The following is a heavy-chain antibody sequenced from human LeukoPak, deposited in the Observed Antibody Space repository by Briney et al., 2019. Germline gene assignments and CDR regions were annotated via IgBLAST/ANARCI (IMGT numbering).Heavy chain of an antibody. D-gene: IGHD5-12*01. CDR1: GFTFSSYG. V-gene: IGHV3-30*02. CDR3: ANSGYDSPLCDY. Sequence: QSGGSLRLSCAASGFTFSSYGMHWVRQAPGKGLEWVAFIRYDGSNKYYADSVKGRFTISRDNSKNTLYLQMNSLRAEDTAVYYCANSGYDSPLCDYWGQGTLVTVSS. J-gene: IGHJ4*02. CDR2: IRYDGSNK.